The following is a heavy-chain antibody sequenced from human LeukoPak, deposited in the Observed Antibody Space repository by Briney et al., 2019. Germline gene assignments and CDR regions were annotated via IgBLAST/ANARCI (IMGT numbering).Heavy chain of an antibody. J-gene: IGHJ4*02. V-gene: IGHV4-59*08. CDR3: ARRRYSSGQIDY. Sequence: SETLSLTCTVSGVTISNYDWSWIRQPPGKGLEWIGYMYYSGSTNYNPSLKSRVTISVDTSKKQFSLKLSAVTAADTAVYYCARRRYSSGQIDYWGQGTLVTVSS. CDR2: MYYSGST. CDR1: GVTISNYD. D-gene: IGHD6-19*01.